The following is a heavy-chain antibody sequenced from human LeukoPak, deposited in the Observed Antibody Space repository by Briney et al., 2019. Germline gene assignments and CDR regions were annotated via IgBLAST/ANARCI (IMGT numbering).Heavy chain of an antibody. D-gene: IGHD5-24*01. Sequence: SGGSLRLSCAASGFTFTSYSMNWVRQAPGKGLEWVSSISSSSYIYYADSVKGRFTISRGNAKNSLYLQMNSLRAEDTAVYYCARETPRRGETRDGYRWGQGTLVTVSS. CDR1: GFTFTSYS. V-gene: IGHV3-21*06. J-gene: IGHJ4*02. CDR3: ARETPRRGETRDGYR. CDR2: ISSSSYI.